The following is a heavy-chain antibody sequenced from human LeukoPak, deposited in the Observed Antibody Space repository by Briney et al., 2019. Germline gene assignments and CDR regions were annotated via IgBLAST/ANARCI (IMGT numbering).Heavy chain of an antibody. D-gene: IGHD2-15*01. CDR3: ARLGYCSGGSCYRAFDI. CDR2: ISYDGSNK. V-gene: IGHV3-30*04. CDR1: GFTFSSYA. J-gene: IGHJ3*02. Sequence: GGSLRLSCAASGFTFSSYAMHWVRQAPGKGLEWVALISYDGSNKYYADSVKGRFTISRDNSKNTLYLQMNSLRAEDTAVYYCARLGYCSGGSCYRAFDIWGQGTMVTVSS.